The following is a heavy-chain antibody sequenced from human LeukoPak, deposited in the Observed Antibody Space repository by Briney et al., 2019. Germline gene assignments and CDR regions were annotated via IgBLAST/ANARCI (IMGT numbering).Heavy chain of an antibody. CDR3: ARLGLKTTGTIY. Sequence: PSETLSLTCTVSGGSISSSGYYWGWIRQPPGKGLEWIASIYYSGRTPYNPSLKSRVSISVDTSDNQFSLKLTSVTAADTAVYYCARLGLKTTGTIYWGQGTLVTVSS. CDR1: GGSISSSGYY. D-gene: IGHD7-27*01. CDR2: IYYSGRT. V-gene: IGHV4-39*01. J-gene: IGHJ4*02.